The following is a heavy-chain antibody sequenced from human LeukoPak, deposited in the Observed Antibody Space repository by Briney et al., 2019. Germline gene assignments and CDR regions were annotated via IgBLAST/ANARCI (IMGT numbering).Heavy chain of an antibody. Sequence: SETLSLTCTVSGGSINSYYWSWIRQPPGKGLEWIGYLYYTGSMNYNPSLKSRVTISVDTSKNQFSLKLTSVTAADTAVYYCASQLYYYDSSGYLVPYFDYWGQGTLVTVSS. CDR2: LYYTGSM. CDR1: GGSINSYY. CDR3: ASQLYYYDSSGYLVPYFDY. V-gene: IGHV4-59*01. J-gene: IGHJ4*02. D-gene: IGHD3-22*01.